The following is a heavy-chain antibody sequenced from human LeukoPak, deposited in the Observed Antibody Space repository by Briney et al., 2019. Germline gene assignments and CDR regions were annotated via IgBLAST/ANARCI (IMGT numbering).Heavy chain of an antibody. CDR1: GDSVFSYY. J-gene: IGHJ2*01. CDR2: IYSNGIT. CDR3: ARRAYYDSSGYHPTSGYFDL. D-gene: IGHD3-22*01. Sequence: SETLSLTCTVSGDSVFSYYWNWIRQPPGKGLEWLGYIYSNGITNYSPSLRGRGTISIATSKNQISLRLTSVTAADTAIYYCARRAYYDSSGYHPTSGYFDLWGRGTLVTVSS. V-gene: IGHV4-4*08.